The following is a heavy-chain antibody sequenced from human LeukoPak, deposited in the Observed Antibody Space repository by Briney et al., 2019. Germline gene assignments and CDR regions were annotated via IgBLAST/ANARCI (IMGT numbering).Heavy chain of an antibody. CDR3: ARGGYCTGGVCYLDY. CDR2: IYTSGST. V-gene: IGHV4-4*07. CDR1: DGSISSYY. J-gene: IGHJ4*02. D-gene: IGHD2-8*02. Sequence: PSETLSLTCTVSDGSISSYYWSWIRQPAGKGLEWIGRIYTSGSTNYNPSLKSRVTMSVDTSKNQFSLKLSSVTAADTAVYYCARGGYCTGGVCYLDYWGQGTLVTVSS.